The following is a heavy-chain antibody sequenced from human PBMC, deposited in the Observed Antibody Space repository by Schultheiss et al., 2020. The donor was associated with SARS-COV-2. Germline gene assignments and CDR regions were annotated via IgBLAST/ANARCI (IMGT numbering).Heavy chain of an antibody. CDR1: GFTFSSYA. V-gene: IGHV3-30*04. J-gene: IGHJ6*02. CDR3: AKDYYENANYAAGLGGYSYYGMDV. CDR2: ISYDGSNK. D-gene: IGHD4/OR15-4a*01. Sequence: GGSLRLSCAASGFTFSSYAMHWVRQAPGKGLEWVAVISYDGSNKYYADSVKGRFTISRDSSKNTLYLQMSSLRAEDTAVYYCAKDYYENANYAAGLGGYSYYGMDVWGQGTTVTVSS.